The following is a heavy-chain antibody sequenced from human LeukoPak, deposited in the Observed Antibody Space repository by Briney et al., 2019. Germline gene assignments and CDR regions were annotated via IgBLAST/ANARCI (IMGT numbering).Heavy chain of an antibody. J-gene: IGHJ4*02. CDR2: IYHSGST. CDR1: GYSISSGYY. CDR3: ARGLGGSYQNDY. D-gene: IGHD1-26*01. Sequence: PSETLSLTCAVSGYSISSGYYWGWIRQPPGKGLEWIGSIYHSGSTYYNPSLKSRVTISVDTSKNQFSLKLSSVTAADTAVYYCARGLGGSYQNDYWGQGTLVTVSS. V-gene: IGHV4-38-2*01.